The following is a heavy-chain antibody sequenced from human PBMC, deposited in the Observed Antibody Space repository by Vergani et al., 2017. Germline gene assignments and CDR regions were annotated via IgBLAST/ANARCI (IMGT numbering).Heavy chain of an antibody. V-gene: IGHV4-31*03. CDR3: AGDRAVVVPYYYYGMDV. Sequence: QVQLQESGPGLVKPSQTLSLTCTVSGGSISSGGYYWSWIRQHPGKGLEWIGYIYYSGSTYYNPSLKSRVTISVDTSKNQFSLKLSSVTAADTAVYYCAGDRAVVVPYYYYGMDVWGQGTTVTVSS. D-gene: IGHD2-2*01. CDR2: IYYSGST. CDR1: GGSISSGGYY. J-gene: IGHJ6*02.